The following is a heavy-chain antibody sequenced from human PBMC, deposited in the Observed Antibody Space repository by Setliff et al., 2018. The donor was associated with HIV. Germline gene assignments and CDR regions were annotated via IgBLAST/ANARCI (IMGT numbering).Heavy chain of an antibody. CDR1: GDSVTTPYA. CDR2: IYHSGAT. CDR3: ASHSPVTTEDYMDV. V-gene: IGHV4-38-2*02. Sequence: NPSETLSLTCTLSGDSVTTPYAWGWVRQPPGKGLGWVGSIYHSGATYFTPSLKSRVTLSVDTSKNQFFLRLTSVSDADTGLYFCASHSPVTTEDYMDVWGKGTTVTVSS. J-gene: IGHJ6*03. D-gene: IGHD4-17*01.